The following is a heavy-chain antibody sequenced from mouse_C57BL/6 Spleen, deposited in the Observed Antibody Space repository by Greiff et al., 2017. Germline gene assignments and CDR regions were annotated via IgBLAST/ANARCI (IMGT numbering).Heavy chain of an antibody. CDR1: GFNIKDYY. Sequence: VQLQQSGAELVRPGASVKLSCTASGFNIKDYYMHWVKQRPEQGLEWIGRIDPEDGETEYAPKFQGKATMTADTSSNTAYLQLSSLTSEDTAVYYCTTSYYYGSSRFAYWGQGTLVTVSA. D-gene: IGHD1-1*01. V-gene: IGHV14-1*01. J-gene: IGHJ3*01. CDR3: TTSYYYGSSRFAY. CDR2: IDPEDGET.